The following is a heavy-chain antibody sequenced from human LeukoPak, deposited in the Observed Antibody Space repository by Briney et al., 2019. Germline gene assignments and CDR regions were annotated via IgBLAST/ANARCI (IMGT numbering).Heavy chain of an antibody. Sequence: SETLSLTCTVSGGSISSYYWSWIRQPPGKGLEWIGYIYYSGSNNYNPSLKSRVTISVDTSKNQFSLKLSSVTAADTAVYYCARDIYSSGWFDYWGQGTLVTVSS. V-gene: IGHV4-59*01. J-gene: IGHJ4*02. D-gene: IGHD6-19*01. CDR2: IYYSGSN. CDR3: ARDIYSSGWFDY. CDR1: GGSISSYY.